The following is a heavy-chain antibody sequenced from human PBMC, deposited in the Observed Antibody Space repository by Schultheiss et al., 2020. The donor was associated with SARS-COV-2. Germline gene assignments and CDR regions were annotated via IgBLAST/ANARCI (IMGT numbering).Heavy chain of an antibody. J-gene: IGHJ3*02. CDR3: ARGFGAGPFDI. Sequence: SQTLSLTCTVSGGSISGYYWTWIRQSPGKGLEWIGEIYYSGSIYYNPSLKSRVTISVDTSKNQFSLKLNSVTAADTAVYYCARGFGAGPFDIWGQGTTVTVSS. D-gene: IGHD3-10*01. CDR2: IYYSGSI. V-gene: IGHV4-59*12. CDR1: GGSISGYY.